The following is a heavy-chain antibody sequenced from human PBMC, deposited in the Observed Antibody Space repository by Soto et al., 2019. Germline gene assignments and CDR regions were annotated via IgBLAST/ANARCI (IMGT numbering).Heavy chain of an antibody. V-gene: IGHV3-30-3*01. D-gene: IGHD1-26*01. CDR3: ARSGGGLGV. J-gene: IGHJ6*02. CDR2: ISYDGSNK. CDR1: GFTFSSYA. Sequence: GGSLRLSCAASGFTFSSYAMHWVRQAPGKGLEWVAVISYDGSNKYYADSVRGRFTISRDNAKNTLYLQMNSLRAEDTAVYYCARSGGGLGVWGQGTTVTVS.